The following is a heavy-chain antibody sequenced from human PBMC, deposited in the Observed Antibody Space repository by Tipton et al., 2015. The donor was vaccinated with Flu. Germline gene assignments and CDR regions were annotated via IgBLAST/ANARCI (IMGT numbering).Heavy chain of an antibody. CDR3: AKVTGFCSGGTCFSDSYNFYYYAMDV. CDR1: GFGVRSNY. J-gene: IGHJ6*02. D-gene: IGHD2-15*01. Sequence: SLRLSCVTSGFGVRSNYMSWVRQAPGKGLEWVSLIYNGGLTYYADSVKGRFTISKDDSKATLYLHMNSLRPDDTAVYYCAKVTGFCSGGTCFSDSYNFYYYAMDVWGQGTTVIVSS. V-gene: IGHV3-53*05. CDR2: IYNGGLT.